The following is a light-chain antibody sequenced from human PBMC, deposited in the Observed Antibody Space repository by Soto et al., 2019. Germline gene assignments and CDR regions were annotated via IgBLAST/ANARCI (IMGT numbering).Light chain of an antibody. CDR2: GAS. CDR3: QQYGSSPWT. CDR1: ESISNN. V-gene: IGKV3-20*01. J-gene: IGKJ1*01. Sequence: EIVMTQSPATLCVSPGERATLSFRAGESISNNLAWYQQKPGQAPRLLIYGASSRATGIPDRFRGSGSGTDFTLTISRLEPEDFAVYYCQQYGSSPWTFGQGTKVDIK.